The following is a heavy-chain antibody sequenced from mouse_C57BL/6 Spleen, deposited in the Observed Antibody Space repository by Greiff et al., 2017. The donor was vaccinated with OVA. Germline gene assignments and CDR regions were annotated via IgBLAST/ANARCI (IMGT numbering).Heavy chain of an antibody. CDR1: GFTFSSYA. D-gene: IGHD1-3*01. J-gene: IGHJ4*01. CDR3: ARDQSSRYAMDY. Sequence: EVQVVESGGGLVKPGGSLKLSCAASGFTFSSYAMSWVRQTPEKRLEWVATLSDGGSYTYYSDNVKGRFTISRDNAKNNLYLQMSHLKSEDTAMYYCARDQSSRYAMDYWGQGTSVTVSS. CDR2: LSDGGSYT. V-gene: IGHV5-4*01.